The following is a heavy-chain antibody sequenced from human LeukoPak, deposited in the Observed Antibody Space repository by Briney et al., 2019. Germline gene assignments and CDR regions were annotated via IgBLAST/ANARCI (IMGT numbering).Heavy chain of an antibody. CDR1: GYNFANRW. D-gene: IGHD6-19*01. CDR2: MYPGDSDT. J-gene: IGHJ2*01. CDR3: ARLMAVAGADYWYFDL. Sequence: GESLKISCKGSGYNFANRWIGWVRQMPGKGLEWMGIMYPGDSDTRYSPSFEGQVTISADKSIITAYLQWSSLKASDTAMYYCARLMAVAGADYWYFDLWGRGTLVTVSS. V-gene: IGHV5-51*01.